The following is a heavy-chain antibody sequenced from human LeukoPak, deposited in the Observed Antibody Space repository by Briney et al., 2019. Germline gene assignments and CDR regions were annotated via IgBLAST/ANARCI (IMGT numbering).Heavy chain of an antibody. V-gene: IGHV3-30*01. CDR3: ARVVVAAAFDY. CDR1: GFTFSSYA. J-gene: IGHJ4*02. D-gene: IGHD2-15*01. CDR2: ISYDGSNK. Sequence: GGSLRLSCAPSGFTFSSYAMHWVRQAPGKGREWVAVISYDGSNKYYADSVKGRFTLSRDNSKNTLYLQMNSLRAEDKAVYYCARVVVAAAFDYWGQGTLVTVSS.